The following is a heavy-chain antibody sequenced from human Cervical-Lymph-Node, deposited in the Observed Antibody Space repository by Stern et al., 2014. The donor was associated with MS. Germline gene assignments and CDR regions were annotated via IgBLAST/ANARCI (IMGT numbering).Heavy chain of an antibody. CDR3: AREGRFRTGHLDY. Sequence: QVQLVQSGAEVKKPGASVKVSCKASGYTFTSYTIHWVRQAPGQRLEWMGRINSDNGDTKYSQKFQGRVTFTRDTSASTAYMDLSSLSSEDTAVYYCAREGRFRTGHLDYWGQGTLVTVSS. J-gene: IGHJ4*02. D-gene: IGHD2-8*02. CDR2: INSDNGDT. V-gene: IGHV1-3*01. CDR1: GYTFTSYT.